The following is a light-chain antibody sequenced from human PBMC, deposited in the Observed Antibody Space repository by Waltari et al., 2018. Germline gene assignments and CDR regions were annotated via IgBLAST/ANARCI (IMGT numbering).Light chain of an antibody. J-gene: IGLJ3*02. CDR3: AAWDDSLSGWV. CDR1: SSNIGSNY. Sequence: QSVLTQPPSASGTPGQRVTISCSGSSSNIGSNYVYWYQQLPGTAPKPLIYRNNARPSGVPDRFSGSKSGTSASLAISGLRSEVEADYYCAAWDDSLSGWVFGGGTKLTVL. CDR2: RNN. V-gene: IGLV1-47*01.